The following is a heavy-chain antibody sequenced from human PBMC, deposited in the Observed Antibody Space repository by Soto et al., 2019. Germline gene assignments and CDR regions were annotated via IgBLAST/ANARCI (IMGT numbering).Heavy chain of an antibody. CDR3: AKDASGWYQDYFDY. Sequence: GGALRLSCGASGVTFRSYGMHWVRQAPGKGLEWVAVISYDGSNKYYADSVKGRFTISRDNSKNTLYLQMNSLRAEDTAVHYCAKDASGWYQDYFDYWGQGT. CDR2: ISYDGSNK. D-gene: IGHD6-19*01. V-gene: IGHV3-30*18. J-gene: IGHJ4*02. CDR1: GVTFRSYG.